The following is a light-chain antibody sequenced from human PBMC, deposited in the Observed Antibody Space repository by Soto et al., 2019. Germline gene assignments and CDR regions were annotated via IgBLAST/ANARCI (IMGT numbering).Light chain of an antibody. CDR1: NSDVGGYDY. CDR3: SSYTSITTLGV. CDR2: EVS. Sequence: QSALTQPASVSGSPGQSITISCTGTNSDVGGYDYVSWYQQHPGKAPKLMIYEVSHRPSGVSNRFSGSRSGNTASLTISGLQAEDEADYYCSSYTSITTLGVFGGGTKLTVL. J-gene: IGLJ3*02. V-gene: IGLV2-14*01.